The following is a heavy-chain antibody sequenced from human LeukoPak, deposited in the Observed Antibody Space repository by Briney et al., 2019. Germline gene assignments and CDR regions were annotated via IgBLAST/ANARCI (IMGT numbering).Heavy chain of an antibody. CDR3: AREGYYDSSGYYVFDY. CDR2: INSDGIST. J-gene: IGHJ4*02. CDR1: GFTFSSYW. Sequence: GGSLRLSCTASGFTFSSYWIHWVRQAPGKGLVWVSRINSDGISTTYADSVRGRFTISRDNAKNSLYLQMNSLRAEDTAVYYCAREGYYDSSGYYVFDYWGQGTLVTVSS. D-gene: IGHD3-22*01. V-gene: IGHV3-74*01.